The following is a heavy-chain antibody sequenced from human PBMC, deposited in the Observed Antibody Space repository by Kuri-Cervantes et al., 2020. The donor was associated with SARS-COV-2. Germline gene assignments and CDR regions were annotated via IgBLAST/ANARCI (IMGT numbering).Heavy chain of an antibody. D-gene: IGHD3-10*01. CDR2: IYTSGGT. Sequence: SETLSLTCSVSGGSISSGSYYCTWIRQPAGKGLEWIGHIYTSGGTNYNPSLKSRVTISVDTSKNQFSLKLSSVTAADTAVYYCARGWDYGSGSYYPRGDYGMDVWGQGTTVTVSS. J-gene: IGHJ6*02. V-gene: IGHV4-61*09. CDR3: ARGWDYGSGSYYPRGDYGMDV. CDR1: GGSISSGSYY.